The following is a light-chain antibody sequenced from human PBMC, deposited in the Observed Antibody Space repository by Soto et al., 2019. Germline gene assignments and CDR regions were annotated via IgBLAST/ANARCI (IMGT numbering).Light chain of an antibody. Sequence: DIQMTQSPSTLSASVGDRVTITCRASQSISNWLAWYQQKPGKAPKLLISGASSLKSGVPSRFSGSGSGTEFTLTISSLQPDDFATYYCQQYDSYSYTFGQGTKLEIK. CDR3: QQYDSYSYT. CDR2: GAS. J-gene: IGKJ2*01. V-gene: IGKV1-5*01. CDR1: QSISNW.